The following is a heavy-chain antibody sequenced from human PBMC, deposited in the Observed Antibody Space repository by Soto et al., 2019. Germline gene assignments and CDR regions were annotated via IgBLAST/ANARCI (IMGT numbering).Heavy chain of an antibody. CDR3: ARDPPPRYDSSGTALSPQNDY. Sequence: QVQLVQSGAEVKKPGSSVKVSCKASGGTFSSYAISWVRQAPGQGLEWMGGIIPIFGTANYAQKFQGRVTITADESTSTAYMELSSLRSEDTAGYYCARDPPPRYDSSGTALSPQNDYWGQGTLVTVSS. CDR2: IIPIFGTA. J-gene: IGHJ4*02. D-gene: IGHD3-22*01. V-gene: IGHV1-69*01. CDR1: GGTFSSYA.